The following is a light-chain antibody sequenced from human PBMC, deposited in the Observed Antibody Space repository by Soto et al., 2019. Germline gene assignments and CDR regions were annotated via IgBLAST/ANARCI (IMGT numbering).Light chain of an antibody. J-gene: IGLJ1*01. V-gene: IGLV2-14*01. CDR2: DVS. Sequence: QSVLTQPASVSGSPGQSITISCTGTSSDVGGYNYVSWYQQHPGKAPKLMIYDVSNRPSGVSIRFSGSKSGNTASLTISGLQAEDEADYYCSSYTSSSIFYVFGTGTKVTVL. CDR1: SSDVGGYNY. CDR3: SSYTSSSIFYV.